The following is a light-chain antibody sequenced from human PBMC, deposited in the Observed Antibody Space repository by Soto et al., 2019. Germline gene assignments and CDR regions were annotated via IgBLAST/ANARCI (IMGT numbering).Light chain of an antibody. CDR1: SSDVGGYNY. Sequence: QSVLTQPASVSGSPGQSITISCTGTSSDVGGYNYVSWYQQHPGKAPKLMIFEVTNRPSGISNRFSGSRSGNTASLTISDIQAEDEAEYYCNSYTGSNTFVFGTGTKLTVL. V-gene: IGLV2-14*03. J-gene: IGLJ1*01. CDR2: EVT. CDR3: NSYTGSNTFV.